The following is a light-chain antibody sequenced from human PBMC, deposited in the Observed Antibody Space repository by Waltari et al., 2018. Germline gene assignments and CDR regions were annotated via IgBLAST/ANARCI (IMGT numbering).Light chain of an antibody. CDR2: TNN. J-gene: IGLJ3*02. Sequence: QSVVIQSPSASGTPGQRVTISCSGSSSNIGGNDVCWYQQFPGTAPKLLIYTNNQRPSGVPDRCSGSKSGTSASLVISGLQSEDEADYYCATWEDSLNGWVFGGGTKLTVL. CDR3: ATWEDSLNGWV. CDR1: SSNIGGND. V-gene: IGLV1-44*01.